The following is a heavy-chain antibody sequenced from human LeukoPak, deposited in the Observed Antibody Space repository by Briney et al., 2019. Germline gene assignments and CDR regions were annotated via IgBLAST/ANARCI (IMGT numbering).Heavy chain of an antibody. J-gene: IGHJ5*02. Sequence: CAXSXFSFNNHGMNWVRQAPGKGLEWVSGISGSGDRTYYTDSVKGRFTISRDNSKNTLYLQVKSQRAEDTAVYYCAKXDAXXXXSSWGQGTLVTVSS. CDR1: XFSFNNHG. CDR2: ISGSGDRT. CDR3: AKXDAXXXXSS. V-gene: IGHV3-23*01.